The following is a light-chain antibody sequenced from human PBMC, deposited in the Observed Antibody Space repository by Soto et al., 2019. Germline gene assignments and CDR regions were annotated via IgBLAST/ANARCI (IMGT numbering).Light chain of an antibody. J-gene: IGKJ1*01. CDR3: QQYGSSPET. CDR2: GAS. V-gene: IGKV3-20*01. Sequence: ELVLTQSPGTLSLSLGERATLSCRASQSVSSSYLAWYQQKPGQAPRLLIYGASSRATGIPDRFSGSGSGTDFTLTISRLEPEDFAVYYCQQYGSSPETFGQGTRWIS. CDR1: QSVSSSY.